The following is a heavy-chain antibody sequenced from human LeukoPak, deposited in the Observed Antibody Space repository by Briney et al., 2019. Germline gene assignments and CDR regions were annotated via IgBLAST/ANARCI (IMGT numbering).Heavy chain of an antibody. CDR1: GFTFNKYY. D-gene: IGHD3-9*01. Sequence: GGSLRLSCTASGFTFNKYYMQWVRQVPGKGLVWVSRINVDGSSTTYADSVRGRFTISRDTAKSTLYLQMNRLRVEDTAVYYCARSDIFTNYGMDVRGQGTTVTVSS. CDR3: ARSDIFTNYGMDV. J-gene: IGHJ6*02. CDR2: INVDGSST. V-gene: IGHV3-74*03.